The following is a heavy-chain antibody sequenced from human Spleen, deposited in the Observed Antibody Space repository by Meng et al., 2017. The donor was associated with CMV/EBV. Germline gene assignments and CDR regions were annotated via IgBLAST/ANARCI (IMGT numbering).Heavy chain of an antibody. CDR1: GFSFDDYD. CDR2: ITSKGDSR. V-gene: IGHV3-20*04. J-gene: IGHJ4*02. CDR3: ARDQRSGRSPFDH. D-gene: IGHD3-3*01. Sequence: GGPLRLSCAASGFSFDDYDMNWVRLVPGKGLQWVSGITSKGDSRGYADSVKGRFTISRDNAKNSLFLQMNSLRAEDTAFYYCARDQRSGRSPFDHWGQGTLVTVSS.